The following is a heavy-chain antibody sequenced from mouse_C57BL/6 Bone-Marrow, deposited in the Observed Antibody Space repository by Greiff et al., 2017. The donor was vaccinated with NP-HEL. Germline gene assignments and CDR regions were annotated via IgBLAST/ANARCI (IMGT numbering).Heavy chain of an antibody. J-gene: IGHJ2*01. V-gene: IGHV1-82*01. Sequence: QVQLQQSGPELVKPGASVKISCKASGYAFSSSWMNWVKQRPGKGLEWIGRIYPGDGDTNYNGKFKGKATLTADKSSSTAYMQLSSLTSEDSAVYFCARFRYDGSSFDYWGQGTTLTVSS. CDR2: IYPGDGDT. D-gene: IGHD1-1*01. CDR3: ARFRYDGSSFDY. CDR1: GYAFSSSW.